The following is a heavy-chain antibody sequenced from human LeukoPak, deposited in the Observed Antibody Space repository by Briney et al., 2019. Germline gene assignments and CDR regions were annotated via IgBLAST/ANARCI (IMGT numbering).Heavy chain of an antibody. CDR1: GFSFSSYA. V-gene: IGHV3-30*09. Sequence: GGSLRLSCAASGFSFSSYAMRWVRQAPGKGLEWVAVISSDGSNKDYADSVKGRFAISRDNSKNTLYLQMNSLRAEDTAVYYCAGLAGRPVLGWGQGTLVTVSS. D-gene: IGHD6-19*01. CDR3: AGLAGRPVLG. CDR2: ISSDGSNK. J-gene: IGHJ4*02.